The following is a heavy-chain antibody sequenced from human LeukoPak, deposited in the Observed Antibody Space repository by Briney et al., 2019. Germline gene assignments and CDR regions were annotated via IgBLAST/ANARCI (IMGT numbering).Heavy chain of an antibody. Sequence: QPGGSLRLSCAASGFTFSSYEMNWVRQAPGKGLEWVSYISSSGSTIYYADSVKGRFTISRDNAKNSLYLQMNSLSVEDTAVYYCARDRGGYGSENYYYYMDVWGKGTTVTISS. CDR2: ISSSGSTI. CDR3: ARDRGGYGSENYYYYMDV. D-gene: IGHD3-10*01. V-gene: IGHV3-48*03. J-gene: IGHJ6*03. CDR1: GFTFSSYE.